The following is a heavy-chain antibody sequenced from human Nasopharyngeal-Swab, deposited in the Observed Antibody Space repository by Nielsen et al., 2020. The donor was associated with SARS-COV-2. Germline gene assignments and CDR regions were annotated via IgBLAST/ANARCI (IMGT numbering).Heavy chain of an antibody. CDR3: ARDKGGMATLDYYYYYYMDV. D-gene: IGHD5-24*01. V-gene: IGHV4-59*01. CDR1: GCSFCSYY. CDR2: IYYSGST. J-gene: IGHJ6*03. Sequence: LTCSGAGCSFCSYYWSWLRQPPGKGLEWIGYIYYSGSTNYNPSLKSRVTISVDTSKNQFSLKLSSVTAADTAVYYCARDKGGMATLDYYYYYYMDVWGKGTTVTVSS.